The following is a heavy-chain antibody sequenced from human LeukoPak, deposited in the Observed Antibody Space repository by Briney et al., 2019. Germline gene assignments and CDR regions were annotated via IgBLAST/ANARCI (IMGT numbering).Heavy chain of an antibody. D-gene: IGHD2-15*01. Sequence: SETLSLTCTVSGGSISSYYWGWIRQPPGKGLEWIGSIYYSGSTYYNPSLKSRVTISVDTSKNQFSLKLSSVTAADTAVYYCARDRMVVAALDAFDIWGQGTMVTVSS. CDR1: GGSISSYY. CDR2: IYYSGST. V-gene: IGHV4-39*07. CDR3: ARDRMVVAALDAFDI. J-gene: IGHJ3*02.